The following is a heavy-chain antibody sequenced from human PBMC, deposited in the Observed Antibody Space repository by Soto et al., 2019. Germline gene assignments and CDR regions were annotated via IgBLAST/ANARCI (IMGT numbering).Heavy chain of an antibody. CDR1: GGTFSSYA. J-gene: IGHJ6*02. CDR2: IIPIFGTA. V-gene: IGHV1-69*06. CDR3: ARDVEPDSSGWSRSVGMGV. D-gene: IGHD6-19*01. Sequence: QVQLVQSGAEVKKPGSSVKVSCKASGGTFSSYAISWVRQAPGQGLEWMGGIIPIFGTANYAQKFQGRVTITADKSTSTAYMGLSSLRSEDKAVYYCARDVEPDSSGWSRSVGMGVWGQGTKVTVSS.